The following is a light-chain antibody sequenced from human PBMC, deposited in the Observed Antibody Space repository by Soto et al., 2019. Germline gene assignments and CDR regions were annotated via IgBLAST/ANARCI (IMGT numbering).Light chain of an antibody. CDR1: QSVLYSSNNKNY. V-gene: IGKV4-1*01. J-gene: IGKJ2*01. CDR3: QQYYSTPPYT. Sequence: DIVMTQSPDSLAVSLGERATINCKSSQSVLYSSNNKNYLAWYQQKPGQPPKLLIYWASTRESGVPDRFSGSGSGTDFHLHISSLQAEDVAVYYCQQYYSTPPYTFGQGTKLEIK. CDR2: WAS.